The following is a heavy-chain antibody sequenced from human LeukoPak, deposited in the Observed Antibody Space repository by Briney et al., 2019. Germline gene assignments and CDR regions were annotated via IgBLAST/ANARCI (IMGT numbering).Heavy chain of an antibody. CDR2: ISYDGSNK. D-gene: IGHD4-17*01. V-gene: IGHV3-30-3*01. CDR3: ARETGSAVGSTDFDY. CDR1: GFSFSSYA. Sequence: GGSLRLSCAASGFSFSSYALHWVRQAPGKGLEWVAVISYDGSNKYYADSVKGRFTISRDNSKNTLYLQMNSLRAEDTAVYYCARETGSAVGSTDFDYWGQGTLVTVSS. J-gene: IGHJ4*02.